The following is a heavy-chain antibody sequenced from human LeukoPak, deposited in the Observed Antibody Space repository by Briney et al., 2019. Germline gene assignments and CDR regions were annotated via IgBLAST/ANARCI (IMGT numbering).Heavy chain of an antibody. CDR3: ARLRLLWFGELQPNFDY. Sequence: SETLSLTCAVSGGSISSSNWWSWVRQPPGKGLEWIGEIYHSGSTNYNPSLKSRVTISVDKSKNQFSLKLSSVTAADTAVYYCARLRLLWFGELQPNFDYWGQGTLVTVSS. CDR2: IYHSGST. CDR1: GGSISSSNW. D-gene: IGHD3-10*01. V-gene: IGHV4-4*02. J-gene: IGHJ4*02.